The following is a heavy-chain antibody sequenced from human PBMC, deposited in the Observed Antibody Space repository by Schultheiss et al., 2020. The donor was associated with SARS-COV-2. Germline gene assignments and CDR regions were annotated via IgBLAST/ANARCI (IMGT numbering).Heavy chain of an antibody. J-gene: IGHJ4*02. CDR3: ARAAGAVVTL. CDR1: GFTFSSYG. CDR2: IWYDGSNK. V-gene: IGHV3-33*01. D-gene: IGHD6-19*01. Sequence: GGSLRLSCAASGFTFSSYGMHWVRQAPGKGLEWVAVIWYDGSNKYYADSVKGRFTISRDNAKNSLYLQMNSLRAEDTAVYYCARAAGAVVTLWGQGTLVTVSS.